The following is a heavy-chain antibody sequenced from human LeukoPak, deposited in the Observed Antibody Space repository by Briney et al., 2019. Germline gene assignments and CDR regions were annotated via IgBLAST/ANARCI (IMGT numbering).Heavy chain of an antibody. D-gene: IGHD3-16*02. J-gene: IGHJ4*02. Sequence: PSQTLSLTCTVSGGSISSGDYYWSWIRQPPGKVLEWIGYIYYSGSTYYSPSLKSRITISVDTSKNQFSLELSSVTAADTAVYYCAREPYYDYVWGSYRSHKLGYWGQGTLVTVSS. CDR1: GGSISSGDYY. CDR3: AREPYYDYVWGSYRSHKLGY. V-gene: IGHV4-30-4*01. CDR2: IYYSGST.